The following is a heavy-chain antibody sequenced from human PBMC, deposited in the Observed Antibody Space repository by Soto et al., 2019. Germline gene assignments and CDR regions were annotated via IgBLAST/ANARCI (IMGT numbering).Heavy chain of an antibody. CDR3: ARDKGTPTKYCSSTSCPKTRFDP. CDR2: ISAYNGNT. CDR1: GYTFTSYG. Sequence: ASVKVSCKASGYTFTSYGISWVRQAPGQGLEWMGWISAYNGNTNYAQKLQGRVTMTTDTSTSTAYMELRSLRSDDTAVYYCARDKGTPTKYCSSTSCPKTRFDPWGQGTLVTVSS. D-gene: IGHD2-2*01. V-gene: IGHV1-18*01. J-gene: IGHJ5*02.